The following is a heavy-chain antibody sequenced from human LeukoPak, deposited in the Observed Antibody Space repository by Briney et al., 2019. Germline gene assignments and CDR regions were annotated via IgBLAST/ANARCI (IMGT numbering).Heavy chain of an antibody. CDR1: GYTLFSYD. CDR2: MNVKSGNT. V-gene: IGHV1-8*01. CDR3: ATTPTNSRGWFDP. J-gene: IGHJ5*02. Sequence: GASVKLSCNASGYTLFSYDINWVRQATGHGLEWKGWMNVKSGNTGYAQKFQGRVTMSRNTSISTAYIELTSLRSEDTAVYYCATTPTNSRGWFDPWGQGTLVTVSS. D-gene: IGHD2-8*01.